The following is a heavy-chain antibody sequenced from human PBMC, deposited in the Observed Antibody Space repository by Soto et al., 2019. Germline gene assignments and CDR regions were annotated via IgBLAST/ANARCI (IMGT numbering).Heavy chain of an antibody. CDR2: ISYDGSNK. CDR1: GFTFSSYA. J-gene: IGHJ6*01. D-gene: IGHD3-16*01. V-gene: IGHV3-30-3*01. Sequence: VQLVESGGGVVQPGRSLRLSCAASGFTFSSYAMHWVRQAPGKGLAWVAVISYDGSNKYYADSVKGQFTISRDNSEITMSLQMNRLRAGDPAVYYCARGGAVRGGVMLKYYYCYGMDVWGQGTTVTVSS. CDR3: ARGGAVRGGVMLKYYYCYGMDV.